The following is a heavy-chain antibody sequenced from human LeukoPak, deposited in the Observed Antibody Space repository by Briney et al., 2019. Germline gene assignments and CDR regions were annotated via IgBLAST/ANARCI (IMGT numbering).Heavy chain of an antibody. Sequence: ASVKVSCKASGYTFTGYYMHWVRQAPGQGLEWMRWINPNSGGTNYAQKFQGRVTMTRDTSISTAYMELSRLRSDDTAVYYCARSLYYDTSSYSTLDYWGQGTLVTVSS. V-gene: IGHV1-2*02. J-gene: IGHJ4*02. CDR3: ARSLYYDTSSYSTLDY. CDR1: GYTFTGYY. CDR2: INPNSGGT. D-gene: IGHD3-22*01.